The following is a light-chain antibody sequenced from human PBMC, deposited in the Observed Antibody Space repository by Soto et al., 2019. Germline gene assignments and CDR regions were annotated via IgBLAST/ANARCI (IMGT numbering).Light chain of an antibody. V-gene: IGKV3-11*01. CDR1: PSVNSY. J-gene: IGKJ1*01. CDR3: QQRRSWPWT. CDR2: DAS. Sequence: EIVLTQSPANQSLSPGERATLSCRANPSVNSYLTRYQQKPGQAPRLLIYDASDRATGIPARFSGSGSGTDFTLTISGLKPEDFFVYYSQQRRSWPWTFGQGTKV.